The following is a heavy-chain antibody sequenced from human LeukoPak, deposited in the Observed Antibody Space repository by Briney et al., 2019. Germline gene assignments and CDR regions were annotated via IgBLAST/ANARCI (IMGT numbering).Heavy chain of an antibody. V-gene: IGHV4-59*01. CDR2: IQHGVGP. CDR1: RGSINSYY. Sequence: SETLSLTFTGSRGSINSYYWSWIRQPPGKGLEWVWCIQHGVGPTYNPSLKSRVYRSEDTSKNQFSLKVNSVTAADTAVYYCARDILMVGATHYFDYWGQGTLVTVST. CDR3: ARDILMVGATHYFDY. D-gene: IGHD1-26*01. J-gene: IGHJ4*02.